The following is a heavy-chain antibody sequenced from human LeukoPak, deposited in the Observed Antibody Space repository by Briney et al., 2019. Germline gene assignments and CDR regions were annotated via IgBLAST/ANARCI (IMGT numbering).Heavy chain of an antibody. CDR1: GYNFTSCW. CDR3: ARLCHYYDSSGSEDAFDI. J-gene: IGHJ3*02. V-gene: IGHV5-51*01. Sequence: GEALEISCKGSGYNFTSCWIGWGRPRPGKGLEWMGIIYPGDSDTRYSPSFQGQVTISADKSISTAYLQWSSLKAADTAMYYCARLCHYYDSSGSEDAFDIWGQGTMVTVSS. D-gene: IGHD3-22*01. CDR2: IYPGDSDT.